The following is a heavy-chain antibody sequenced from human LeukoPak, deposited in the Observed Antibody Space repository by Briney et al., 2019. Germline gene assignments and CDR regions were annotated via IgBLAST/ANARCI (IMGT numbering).Heavy chain of an antibody. V-gene: IGHV4-4*07. CDR3: ARDGGWLRPTHYYYGMDV. J-gene: IGHJ6*02. CDR1: GGSISSYY. Sequence: SETLSLTCTVSGGSISSYYWSWIRQPAGKGLEWIGRIYTSGSTNYNPSLKSRVTMSVDTSKNQFSLKLSSVTAADTAVYYCARDGGWLRPTHYYYGMDVWGQGTTVTVSS. CDR2: IYTSGST. D-gene: IGHD5-12*01.